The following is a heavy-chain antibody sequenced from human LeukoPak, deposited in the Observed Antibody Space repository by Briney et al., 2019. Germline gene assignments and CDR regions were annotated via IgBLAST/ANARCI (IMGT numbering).Heavy chain of an antibody. J-gene: IGHJ4*02. CDR1: GFTFSSYG. D-gene: IGHD1-14*01. V-gene: IGHV3-23*01. Sequence: GGSLRLSCAASGFTFSSYGMSWVRQAPGKGLEWVSAISGSGGNTYYADSVKGRFTISRDNSKNTLYLQMNSLRAEDTAVYYCARDFMYNTLCTGCWGQGTLVTVSS. CDR3: ARDFMYNTLCTGC. CDR2: ISGSGGNT.